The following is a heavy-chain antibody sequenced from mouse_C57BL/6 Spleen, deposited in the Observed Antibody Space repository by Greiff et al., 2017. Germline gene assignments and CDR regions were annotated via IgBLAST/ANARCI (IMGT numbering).Heavy chain of an antibody. V-gene: IGHV6-3*01. Sequence: EVKVEESGGGLVQPGGSMKLSCVASGFTFSNYWMSWVRQSPEKGLEWVAQIRLKSDNYATHYAESVKGRFTISRDDSKSSVYLQMNNLRAEDTGIYYCTGPLYAMDYWGQGTSVTVSS. CDR3: TGPLYAMDY. CDR1: GFTFSNYW. J-gene: IGHJ4*01. CDR2: IRLKSDNYAT. D-gene: IGHD6-1*01.